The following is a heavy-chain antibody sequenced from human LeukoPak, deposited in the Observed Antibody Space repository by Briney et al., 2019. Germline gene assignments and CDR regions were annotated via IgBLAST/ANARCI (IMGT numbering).Heavy chain of an antibody. D-gene: IGHD3-3*01. CDR3: ARDSRITIFGVVIRPRNWFDP. J-gene: IGHJ5*02. V-gene: IGHV3-74*01. CDR2: INSDGSST. CDR1: GFTFSSYW. Sequence: GGSLRLSCAASGFTFSSYWMHWVRQAPGKGLVWVSRINSDGSSTSYADSVKGRFTISRDNAKSTLYQQMNSLRAEDTAVYYCARDSRITIFGVVIRPRNWFDPWGQGTLVTISS.